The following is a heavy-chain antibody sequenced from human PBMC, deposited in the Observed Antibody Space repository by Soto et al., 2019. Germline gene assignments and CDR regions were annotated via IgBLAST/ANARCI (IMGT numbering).Heavy chain of an antibody. D-gene: IGHD3-9*01. Sequence: QGPLVQSGAEVKKPGCSVVVSCKAFGGTFNSYAISWVRQAHGQGLEWMGGLIPIFGTANYAQKFQGRVTLTADESTSTAYKDLSSLRSENTAVYYCARVGERSRYDILTGSFHSWGQGNLVTVSS. CDR3: ARVGERSRYDILTGSFHS. V-gene: IGHV1-69*12. J-gene: IGHJ4*02. CDR1: GGTFNSYA. CDR2: LIPIFGTA.